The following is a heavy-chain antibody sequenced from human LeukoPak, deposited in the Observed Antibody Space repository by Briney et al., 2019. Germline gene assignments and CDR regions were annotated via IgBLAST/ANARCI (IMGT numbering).Heavy chain of an antibody. Sequence: GASVKVSCKASGYTFTGYYMHWVRQAPGLGLEWMGRINPNSGGTNYAQKFQGRVTMTRDASISTAYMELSRLRSDDTAEYYCARWTSQYYYDSSGYYDYAFDIWGQGTMVTVSS. CDR2: INPNSGGT. D-gene: IGHD3-22*01. J-gene: IGHJ3*02. V-gene: IGHV1-2*06. CDR1: GYTFTGYY. CDR3: ARWTSQYYYDSSGYYDYAFDI.